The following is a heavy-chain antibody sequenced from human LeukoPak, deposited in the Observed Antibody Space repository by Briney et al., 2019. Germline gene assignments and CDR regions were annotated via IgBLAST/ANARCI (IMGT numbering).Heavy chain of an antibody. CDR1: GGTFSSYE. V-gene: IGHV1-69*06. CDR2: IIPMFGTA. CDR3: ASGTTDIVVVPATLRNYYFDY. Sequence: GASVKVSRKASGGTFSSYEISWVRQAPGQGLEWMGGIIPMFGTAKYAQKFQGRVTITADKSTSTAYMELSSLRSEDTAVYYCASGTTDIVVVPATLRNYYFDYWGQGTLVTVSS. J-gene: IGHJ4*02. D-gene: IGHD2-2*01.